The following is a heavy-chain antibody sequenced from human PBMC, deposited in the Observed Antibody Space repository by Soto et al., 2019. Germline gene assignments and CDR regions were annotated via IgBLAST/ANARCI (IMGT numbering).Heavy chain of an antibody. V-gene: IGHV1-2*04. CDR2: INPNSGGT. CDR1: GYTFTGYY. J-gene: IGHJ4*02. CDR3: ARGRPYYFGRTRYSYLF. Sequence: ASVKVSCKASGYTFTGYYMHWARQAPGQGLEWMGWINPNSGGTNYAQKFQGWVTMTRDTSISTAYMELSRLRSDDTAVYYCARGRPYYFGRTRYSYLFWGPAPLVTVSS. D-gene: IGHD3-22*01.